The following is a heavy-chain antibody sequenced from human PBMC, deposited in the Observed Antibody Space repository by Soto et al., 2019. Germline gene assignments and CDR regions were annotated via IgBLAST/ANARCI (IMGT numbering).Heavy chain of an antibody. CDR1: GYTFTGYY. CDR2: INPNSGGT. J-gene: IGHJ6*02. D-gene: IGHD2-15*01. V-gene: IGHV1-2*04. Sequence: GASVKVSCKASGYTFTGYYMHWVRHAPGQGLERMGWINPNSGGTNYAQKFQGWVTMTRDTSISTAYMELSRLRSDDTAVYYCARDRSLGYCRCGSCIVGVDYYGMDVWGQGTTVTVSS. CDR3: ARDRSLGYCRCGSCIVGVDYYGMDV.